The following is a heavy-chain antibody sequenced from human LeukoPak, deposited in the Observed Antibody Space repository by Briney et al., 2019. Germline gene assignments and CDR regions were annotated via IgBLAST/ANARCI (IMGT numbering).Heavy chain of an antibody. Sequence: ASVKVSCKASGYTFTSYYMHWVRQAPGQGLEWMGIINPSGGSTSYAQKFQGRVTMTRDMSTSTDYMELSSLRSEDTAVYYCARDDSVEDTAWWFDPWGQGTLVTVSS. CDR2: INPSGGST. CDR3: ARDDSVEDTAWWFDP. CDR1: GYTFTSYY. D-gene: IGHD4-23*01. J-gene: IGHJ5*02. V-gene: IGHV1-46*01.